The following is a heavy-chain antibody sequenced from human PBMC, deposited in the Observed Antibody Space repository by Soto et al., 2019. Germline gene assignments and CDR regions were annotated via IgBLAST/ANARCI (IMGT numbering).Heavy chain of an antibody. CDR3: ARDLYPSVRSSGWYGYYYYGMDV. Sequence: PSQTLSLTCAISGDSVSSNSAAWNWIRQSPSRGLEWLGRTYYRSKWYNDYAVSVKSRITINPDTSKNQFSLQLNSVTPEDTAVYYCARDLYPSVRSSGWYGYYYYGMDVWGQGTTVTSP. V-gene: IGHV6-1*01. D-gene: IGHD6-19*01. CDR1: GDSVSSNSAA. CDR2: TYYRSKWYN. J-gene: IGHJ6*02.